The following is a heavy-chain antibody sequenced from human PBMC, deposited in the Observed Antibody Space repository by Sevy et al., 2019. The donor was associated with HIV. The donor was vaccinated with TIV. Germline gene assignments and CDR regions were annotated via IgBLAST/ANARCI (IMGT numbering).Heavy chain of an antibody. CDR2: ISDDGSKT. V-gene: IGHV3-30*04. J-gene: IGHJ4*02. CDR3: ARGRVTSHYFDY. CDR1: GFTFIDYA. D-gene: IGHD2-21*02. Sequence: GGSLRLSCADSGFTFIDYAMHWVRQAPGKGLEWVAVISDDGSKTYYAASVNGRFTISRDNSKNTLYLQMNSLRADDTAVYYCARGRVTSHYFDYWGQGTLVTVSS.